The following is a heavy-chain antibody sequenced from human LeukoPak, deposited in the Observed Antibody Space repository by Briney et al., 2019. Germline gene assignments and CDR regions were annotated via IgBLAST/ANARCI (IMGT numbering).Heavy chain of an antibody. Sequence: GASVKVSCKASGYTFTGYYMHWVRQAPGQGPEWMGWINPNSGGTNYAQKFQGRVTMTRDTSISTAYMELSRLRSDDTAVYYCARARRPQRCDWFDPWGQGTLVTVSS. CDR1: GYTFTGYY. D-gene: IGHD4-17*01. CDR2: INPNSGGT. V-gene: IGHV1-2*02. CDR3: ARARRPQRCDWFDP. J-gene: IGHJ5*02.